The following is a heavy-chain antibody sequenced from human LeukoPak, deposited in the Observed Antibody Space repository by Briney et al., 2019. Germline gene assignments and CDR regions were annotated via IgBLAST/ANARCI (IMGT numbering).Heavy chain of an antibody. CDR2: ISSSSSYI. V-gene: IGHV3-21*01. CDR3: ARGYCSSTSCRYGMDV. CDR1: GFTFSSYS. D-gene: IGHD2-2*01. J-gene: IGHJ6*02. Sequence: GGSLRLSCAASGFTFSSYSMTWVRQAPGKGLEWVSSISSSSSYIYYADSVKGRFTISRDNAKNSLYLQMNSLRAEDTAVYYCARGYCSSTSCRYGMDVWGQGTTVTVSS.